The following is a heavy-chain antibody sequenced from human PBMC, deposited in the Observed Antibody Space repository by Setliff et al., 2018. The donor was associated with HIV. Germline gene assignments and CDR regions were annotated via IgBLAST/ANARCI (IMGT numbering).Heavy chain of an antibody. CDR2: IFTSGST. Sequence: SETLSLTCSVSGGSINSGHYYWSWIRHHPGKGLEWIGYIFTSGSTNYNPSLKGRVTISEDPSKNQFSLKLTSVTAADTAVYYCARKGDWNYPYDYWGQGRLVTVSS. D-gene: IGHD1-7*01. CDR3: ARKGDWNYPYDY. V-gene: IGHV4-30-4*08. CDR1: GGSINSGHYY. J-gene: IGHJ4*02.